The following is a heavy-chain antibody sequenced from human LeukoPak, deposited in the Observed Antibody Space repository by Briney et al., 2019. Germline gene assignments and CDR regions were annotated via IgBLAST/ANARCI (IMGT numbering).Heavy chain of an antibody. CDR2: IRGSSTTI. J-gene: IGHJ4*02. V-gene: IGHV3-48*01. D-gene: IGHD2-8*02. CDR1: GFSFSTSS. Sequence: PGGSLRLSCAASGFSFSTSSMSWVRQTPGKGLEWISYIRGSSTTIYYADSVKGRFTISRDNARNSLYLQMNDLRAEDTGVYFCARDARSHCGTDACSGPYFDYWGQGSLVTASS. CDR3: ARDARSHCGTDACSGPYFDY.